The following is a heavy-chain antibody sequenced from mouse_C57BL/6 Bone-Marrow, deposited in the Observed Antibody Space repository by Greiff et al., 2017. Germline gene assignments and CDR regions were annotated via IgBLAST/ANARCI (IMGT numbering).Heavy chain of an antibody. V-gene: IGHV14-1*01. D-gene: IGHD1-1*01. J-gene: IGHJ4*01. CDR1: GFNIKDYY. CDR3: TTGDYYGSSKYYYAMDY. Sequence: VHVKQSGAELVRPGASVKLSCTASGFNIKDYYMHWVKQRPEQGLEWIGRIDPEDGDTEYAPKFQGKATMTADTSSNTAYLQLSSLTSEDTAVYYCTTGDYYGSSKYYYAMDYWGQGTSVTVSS. CDR2: IDPEDGDT.